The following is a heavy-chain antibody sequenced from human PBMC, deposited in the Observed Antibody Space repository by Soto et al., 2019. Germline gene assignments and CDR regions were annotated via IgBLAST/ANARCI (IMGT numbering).Heavy chain of an antibody. V-gene: IGHV1-18*01. CDR2: ISAYNGNT. J-gene: IGHJ4*02. CDR3: ARDKDPYSSYDY. CDR1: GYTFTSSG. Sequence: ASVTVSFTASGYTFTSSGISWVRQAPGQGLEWMGCISAYNGNTNCAQKLQGRVTMTTDTSTSTAYMELRSLRSDDTAVSYCARDKDPYSSYDYWGQGTLVTVSS. D-gene: IGHD6-6*01.